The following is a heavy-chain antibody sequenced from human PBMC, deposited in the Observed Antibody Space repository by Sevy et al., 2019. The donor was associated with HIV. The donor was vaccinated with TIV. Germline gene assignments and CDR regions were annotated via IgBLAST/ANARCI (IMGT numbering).Heavy chain of an antibody. CDR3: ARIVSGDSIGYFPDY. Sequence: SGPTLVNPTQTLTLTCTFSGFSLSTSGMCVSWIHQPPGKALEWLAFIDWDDDKYYRTSLKTRITISKDTSKNQVVLTMTNMDPVDPATHYCARIVSGDSIGYFPDYWGQGTLVTVSS. CDR1: GFSLSTSGMC. J-gene: IGHJ4*02. D-gene: IGHD3-22*01. V-gene: IGHV2-70*01. CDR2: IDWDDDK.